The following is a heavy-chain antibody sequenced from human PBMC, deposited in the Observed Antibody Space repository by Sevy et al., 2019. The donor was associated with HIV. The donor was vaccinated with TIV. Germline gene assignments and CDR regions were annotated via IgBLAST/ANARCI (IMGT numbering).Heavy chain of an antibody. CDR1: GFTFSSYG. D-gene: IGHD2-15*01. CDR2: IRYDGSNK. CDR3: AKDLVVAATFGSYYYYYMDV. V-gene: IGHV3-30*02. J-gene: IGHJ6*03. Sequence: GGSLRLSCAASGFTFSSYGMHWVRQAPGKGLEWVAFIRYDGSNKYYADSVKGRFTISRDNSKNTLYLQMNSLRAEDTAVYYCAKDLVVAATFGSYYYYYMDVWGKGTTVTVSS.